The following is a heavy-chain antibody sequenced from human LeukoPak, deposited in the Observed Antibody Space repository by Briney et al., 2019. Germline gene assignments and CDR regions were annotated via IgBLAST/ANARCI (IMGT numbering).Heavy chain of an antibody. CDR2: ISAYNGNT. Sequence: ASVKVSCKDSGYTFTSYGISWVRQAPGQGLEWMGWISAYNGNTNYAQKLQGRVTMTTDTSTSTAYMELRSLRSDDTAVYYCARDRATIFGVVSPFDYWGQGTLVTVSS. CDR3: ARDRATIFGVVSPFDY. V-gene: IGHV1-18*01. D-gene: IGHD3-3*01. CDR1: GYTFTSYG. J-gene: IGHJ4*02.